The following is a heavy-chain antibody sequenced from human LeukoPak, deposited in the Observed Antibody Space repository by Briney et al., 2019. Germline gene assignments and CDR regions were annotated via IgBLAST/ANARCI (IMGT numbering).Heavy chain of an antibody. CDR1: GFTFSSYS. Sequence: GGSLRLSRAASGFTFSSYSMNWVRQAPGKGLEWVSSISSSSSYIYYADSVKGRFTTSRDNAKNSLYLQMNSLRAEDTAVYYCARDLVAVAGPEKNWGQGTLVTVSS. J-gene: IGHJ4*02. V-gene: IGHV3-21*01. CDR2: ISSSSSYI. CDR3: ARDLVAVAGPEKN. D-gene: IGHD6-19*01.